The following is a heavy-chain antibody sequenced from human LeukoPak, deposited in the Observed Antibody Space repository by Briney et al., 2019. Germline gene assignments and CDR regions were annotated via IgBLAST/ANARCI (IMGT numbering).Heavy chain of an antibody. D-gene: IGHD3-10*01. V-gene: IGHV1-69*06. CDR1: GGTFSSYG. Sequence: SVTVSCRASGGTFSSYGFSWVRQAPGQGLEWMGGVIPIFGPTADYAQKFQGRVTITADKSTSTAYMELSSLRSEDTAVYYCARGFHYGSGSYYQLQHWGQGTQVTVSS. CDR3: ARGFHYGSGSYYQLQH. J-gene: IGHJ1*01. CDR2: VIPIFGPTA.